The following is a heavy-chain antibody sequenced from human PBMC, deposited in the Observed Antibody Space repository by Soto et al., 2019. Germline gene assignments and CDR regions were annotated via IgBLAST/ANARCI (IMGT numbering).Heavy chain of an antibody. D-gene: IGHD4-4*01. V-gene: IGHV3-21*01. J-gene: IGHJ6*02. CDR3: ARVYYSNLPYYFYYMDV. CDR1: GFTFSSYS. CDR2: SSSSSTCI. Sequence: PGGSLRLSCAASGFTFSSYSMNWVRQAPGKGLEWVSSSSSSSTCIYYADSVKGRFTISRDNAKNSLYLQMNSLRAEDTAVYFCARVYYSNLPYYFYYMDVWGQGTTVTVSS.